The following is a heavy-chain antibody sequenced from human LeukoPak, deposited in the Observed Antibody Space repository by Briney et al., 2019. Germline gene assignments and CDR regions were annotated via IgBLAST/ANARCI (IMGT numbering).Heavy chain of an antibody. CDR3: AKGTKVIVVDNYFDY. CDR2: ISGNGGGT. Sequence: PGGSLRLSCAASGFTFSNYAISWVPQAPGKRLEWVSAISGNGGGTYYADSVKGRFTISRDNSKDTLYLQMKSLRAEDTAVYYCAKGTKVIVVDNYFDYWGQGTLVTVSS. V-gene: IGHV3-23*01. CDR1: GFTFSNYA. D-gene: IGHD3-22*01. J-gene: IGHJ4*02.